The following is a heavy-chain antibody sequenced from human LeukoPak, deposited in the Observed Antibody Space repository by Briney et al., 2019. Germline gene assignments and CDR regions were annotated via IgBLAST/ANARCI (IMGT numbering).Heavy chain of an antibody. V-gene: IGHV1-18*01. CDR2: ISAYNGNT. Sequence: ASVKVSCKASGYTFTSYGISWVRQAPGQGLEWMGWISAYNGNTNYAQKLQGRVTMTTDTSTSTAYMELRSLRSDDTAVYYCARDVEADAYGDYYGNWFDPWGQGTLVTVSS. CDR1: GYTFTSYG. CDR3: ARDVEADAYGDYYGNWFDP. D-gene: IGHD4-17*01. J-gene: IGHJ5*02.